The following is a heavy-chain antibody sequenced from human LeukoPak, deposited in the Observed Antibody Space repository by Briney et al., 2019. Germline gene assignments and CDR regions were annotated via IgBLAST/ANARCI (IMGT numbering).Heavy chain of an antibody. D-gene: IGHD3-10*01. CDR3: ARDRWRDYYGSGRNAFDI. Sequence: SETLSLTCTVSGFSISSGYYWGWIRQPPGKGLEWIGSIYYSGSTYYNPSLKSRVTISVDTSKNQFSLKLSSVTAADTAVYYCARDRWRDYYGSGRNAFDIWGQGTMVTVSS. V-gene: IGHV4-38-2*02. CDR1: GFSISSGYY. CDR2: IYYSGST. J-gene: IGHJ3*02.